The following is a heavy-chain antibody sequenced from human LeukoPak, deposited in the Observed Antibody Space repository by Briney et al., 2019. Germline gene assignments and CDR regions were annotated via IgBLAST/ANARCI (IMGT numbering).Heavy chain of an antibody. J-gene: IGHJ4*02. Sequence: ASVKVSCKASGYTFTSYGISWVRQAPGQGLEWMGWINPNSGGTNYAQKFQGRVTMTRDTSISTAYMELSRLRSDDTAVYYCARGSDRIDYWGQGTLVTVSS. CDR3: ARGSDRIDY. CDR2: INPNSGGT. V-gene: IGHV1-2*02. D-gene: IGHD2-15*01. CDR1: GYTFTSYG.